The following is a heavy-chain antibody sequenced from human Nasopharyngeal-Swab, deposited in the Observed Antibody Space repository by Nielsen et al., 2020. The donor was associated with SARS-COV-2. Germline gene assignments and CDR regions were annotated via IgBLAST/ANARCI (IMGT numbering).Heavy chain of an antibody. Sequence: PGKGLEGIGSIYYSGSTYYNPSLKSRVPISVDTSKNQFSLKQSSVTAADTAVYYCASHDYGDYGVVDYWGQGTLVTVSS. CDR2: IYYSGST. CDR3: ASHDYGDYGVVDY. J-gene: IGHJ4*02. V-gene: IGHV4-39*01. D-gene: IGHD4-17*01.